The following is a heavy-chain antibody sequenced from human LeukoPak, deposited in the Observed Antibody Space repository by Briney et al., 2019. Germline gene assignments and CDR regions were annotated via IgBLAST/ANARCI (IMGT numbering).Heavy chain of an antibody. CDR1: GFSFSSYE. V-gene: IGHV3-48*03. D-gene: IGHD4-17*01. Sequence: PGGSLRLSCAAFGFSFSSYEMTWVRQAPGKGLEWVSFISSSGSGKNYADSVKGRFTISRDNAKNSLYLQMNSLRADDTAVYYWARRYYGVDYWGQGTLVTVSS. J-gene: IGHJ4*02. CDR3: ARRYYGVDY. CDR2: ISSSGSGK.